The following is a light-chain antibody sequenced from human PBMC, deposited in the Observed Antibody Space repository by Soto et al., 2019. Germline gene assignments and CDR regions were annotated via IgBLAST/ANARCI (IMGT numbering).Light chain of an antibody. CDR2: GAS. CDR3: QQYGGSPVFT. V-gene: IGKV3-20*01. Sequence: EIVLTQSPGTLSLSPGERATLSCRASQSVSSSYLAWYQQKPGQAPRLLLYGASSRATGIPDRFSGSGSGTDFTLTISRLEPEDFAVYYCQQYGGSPVFTFGPGTKVDIK. J-gene: IGKJ3*01. CDR1: QSVSSSY.